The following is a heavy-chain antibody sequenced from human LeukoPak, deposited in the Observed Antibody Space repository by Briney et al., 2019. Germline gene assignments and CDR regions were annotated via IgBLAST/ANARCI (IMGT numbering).Heavy chain of an antibody. D-gene: IGHD2-8*02. CDR1: GGTFSSYA. Sequence: SVKVSCKASGGTFSSYAISWVRQAPGQGLEWMGRIIPILGIANYAQKFQGRVTITADKSTSTAYMELSSLRSEDTAVYYCARAPHEPLTGYFQHWGQGTLVTVSS. CDR2: IIPILGIA. J-gene: IGHJ1*01. V-gene: IGHV1-69*04. CDR3: ARAPHEPLTGYFQH.